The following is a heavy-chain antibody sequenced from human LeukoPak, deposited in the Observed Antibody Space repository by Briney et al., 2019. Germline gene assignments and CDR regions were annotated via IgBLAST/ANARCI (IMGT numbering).Heavy chain of an antibody. Sequence: ASVKVSCKASGYTFTGYYMHWVRQAPGQGLEWMGIINPSGGSTSYAQKFQGRVTMTRDTSTSTVYMELSSLRSEDTAVYYCARAPYYYGSGSYPLDYWGQGTLVTVSS. CDR1: GYTFTGYY. D-gene: IGHD3-10*01. V-gene: IGHV1-46*01. CDR3: ARAPYYYGSGSYPLDY. CDR2: INPSGGST. J-gene: IGHJ4*02.